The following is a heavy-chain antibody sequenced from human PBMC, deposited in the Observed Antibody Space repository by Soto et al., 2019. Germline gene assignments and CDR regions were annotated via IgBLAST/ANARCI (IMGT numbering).Heavy chain of an antibody. J-gene: IGHJ5*02. CDR1: GYTFTSYA. CDR3: ARERYCSGGSCYWFAP. V-gene: IGHV1-3*01. D-gene: IGHD2-15*01. CDR2: INAGNGNT. Sequence: ASVKVSCKASGYTFTSYAMHWVRQAPGQRLEWMGWINAGNGNTKYSQKFQGRVTITRDTSASTAYMELSSLRSEDTAVYYCARERYCSGGSCYWFAPWGQGTLVTVSS.